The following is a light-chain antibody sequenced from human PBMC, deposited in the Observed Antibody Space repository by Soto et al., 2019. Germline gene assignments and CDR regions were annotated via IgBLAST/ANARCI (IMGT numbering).Light chain of an antibody. J-gene: IGKJ5*01. CDR2: WAS. CDR1: QSILSSSNNQNY. CDR3: QQYFSTPIT. V-gene: IGKV4-1*01. Sequence: DMVMTQSPDSLAVSLDERATINCKTSQSILSSSNNQNYLAWYQQKPGQPPKLLIYWASTRESGVPDRFSGSGSGTDFTLTISSLQAEDVAVYYSQQYFSTPITFGHGTRLEIK.